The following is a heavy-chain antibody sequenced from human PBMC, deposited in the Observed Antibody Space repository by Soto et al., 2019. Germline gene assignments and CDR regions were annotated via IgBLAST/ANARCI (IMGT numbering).Heavy chain of an antibody. V-gene: IGHV3-13*01. CDR1: GFTFSRHD. J-gene: IGHJ5*02. CDR3: ARGGIRGVRWKWFVA. CDR2: IDSAGDA. D-gene: IGHD3-10*01. Sequence: GGSLRLSCAASGFTFSRHDMHWVRQVTGKGLEWVSGIDSAGDAKYPASVKGRFTISRENAKNSLHLQMNSLRAGDPAVYYCARGGIRGVRWKWFVAWGQGS.